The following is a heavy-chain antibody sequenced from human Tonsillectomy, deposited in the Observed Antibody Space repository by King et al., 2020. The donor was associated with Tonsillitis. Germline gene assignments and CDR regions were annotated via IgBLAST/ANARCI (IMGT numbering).Heavy chain of an antibody. V-gene: IGHV3-11*06. CDR2: ISDSSRYT. CDR3: ARDWEFWGGSYFFDS. CDR1: GFTFSDYY. D-gene: IGHD3-3*01. Sequence: VQLVESGGGLVKPGGSLRLSCAASGFTFSDYYMSWIRQAPGKGLQWVSYISDSSRYTNYADSVKCRFTISRDNAKNSLSLQMNSLRAEDTAVYYCARDWEFWGGSYFFDSWGQGTLVTVSS. J-gene: IGHJ4*02.